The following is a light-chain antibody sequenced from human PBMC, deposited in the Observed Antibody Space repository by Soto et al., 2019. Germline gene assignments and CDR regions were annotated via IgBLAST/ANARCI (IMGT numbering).Light chain of an antibody. Sequence: ESVLTQSPATLSLSPGERATLSCRASQSVSNFLAWYQQRPGQAPRLLLYGASNRATGTPARFSGSGSGTDFTLTISGLQSEDFAVYYCQQYNGWPQTFGQGTKVDI. CDR1: QSVSNF. J-gene: IGKJ1*01. CDR3: QQYNGWPQT. V-gene: IGKV3-11*01. CDR2: GAS.